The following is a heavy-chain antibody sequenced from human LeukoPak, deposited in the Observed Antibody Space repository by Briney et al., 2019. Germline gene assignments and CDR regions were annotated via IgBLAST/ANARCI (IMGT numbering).Heavy chain of an antibody. V-gene: IGHV3-64*02. Sequence: GGSLRLSCTASGFTFSNYAIHWVRQAPGKGLEYVSAISSDGGSTYYADSVKDRFTISRDNSKNTLYLQMGSLRAEDMAVYYCARLGTTEYGGNYYYYVMDVWGQGTTVTVSS. CDR1: GFTFSNYA. D-gene: IGHD4-11*01. J-gene: IGHJ6*02. CDR2: ISSDGGST. CDR3: ARLGTTEYGGNYYYYVMDV.